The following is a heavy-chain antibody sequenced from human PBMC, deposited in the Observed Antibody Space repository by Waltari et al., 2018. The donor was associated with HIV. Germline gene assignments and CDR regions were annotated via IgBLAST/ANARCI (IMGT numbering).Heavy chain of an antibody. J-gene: IGHJ4*02. V-gene: IGHV3-23*01. CDR1: GFTFSAYA. CDR3: AKGRGSYRLNYFDH. Sequence: EVHLLESGGGLVQPGGSLRLSCAASGFTFSAYAMIWVRQAPGRVLEWVSGISDSGITYYTDSVKGRFTISRDNSKDTLYLQINSLRVEDAAIYYCAKGRGSYRLNYFDHWGRGTLVTVSS. D-gene: IGHD3-16*02. CDR2: ISDSGIT.